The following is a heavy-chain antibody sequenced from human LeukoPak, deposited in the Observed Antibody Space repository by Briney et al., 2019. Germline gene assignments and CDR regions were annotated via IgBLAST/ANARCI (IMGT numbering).Heavy chain of an antibody. CDR2: ISSSSSDI. V-gene: IGHV3-21*01. CDR1: GFTFSSYS. J-gene: IGHJ4*02. D-gene: IGHD3-16*01. Sequence: GGSLRLSCAASGFTFSSYSMSWVRQAPGKGLEWVSSISSSSSDIYYADSVRGRFTISRDNAKNSLYLQMNSLRAAETAVYCCARESQGGVNYFDYWGQGTLVTVSS. CDR3: ARESQGGVNYFDY.